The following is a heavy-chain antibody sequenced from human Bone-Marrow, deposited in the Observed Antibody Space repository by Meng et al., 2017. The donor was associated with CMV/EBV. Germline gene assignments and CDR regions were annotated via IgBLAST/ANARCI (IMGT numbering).Heavy chain of an antibody. CDR1: GYTFTSYD. V-gene: IGHV1-8*01. CDR3: AREGSDSSSWYHLYYYYGMDV. J-gene: IGHJ6*02. D-gene: IGHD6-13*01. CDR2: MNPNSGNT. Sequence: ASVKVSCKASGYTFTSYDINWVRQATGQGLEWMGWMNPNSGNTGYAQKFQGRVTMTRNTSISTAYMELSSLRSEDTAVYYCAREGSDSSSWYHLYYYYGMDVWGQGTTVTLSS.